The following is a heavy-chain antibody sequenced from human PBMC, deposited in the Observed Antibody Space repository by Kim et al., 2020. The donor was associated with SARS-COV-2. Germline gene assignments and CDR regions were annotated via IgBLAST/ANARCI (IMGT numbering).Heavy chain of an antibody. CDR2: T. J-gene: IGHJ4*02. CDR3: ARGGEAGTIDY. V-gene: IGHV1-46*01. D-gene: IGHD6-19*01. Sequence: TSYAQKFQGRVTMTRDTSTSTVYMELSSLRSEDTAVYYCARGGEAGTIDYWGQGTLVTVSS.